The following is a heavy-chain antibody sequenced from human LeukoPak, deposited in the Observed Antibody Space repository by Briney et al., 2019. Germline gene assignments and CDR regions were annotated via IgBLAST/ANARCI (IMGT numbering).Heavy chain of an antibody. Sequence: PSETLSLTCAVYGGSYSGYYWSWIRQTPGKGLEWIGEINHSGSTNYNPSLKSRVTISVDTSKNQFSLKLSSVTAADTAVYYCARVGYYYDSSGYYYAFDYWGQGTLVTVSS. CDR3: ARVGYYYDSSGYYYAFDY. D-gene: IGHD3-22*01. CDR1: GGSYSGYY. CDR2: INHSGST. V-gene: IGHV4-34*01. J-gene: IGHJ4*02.